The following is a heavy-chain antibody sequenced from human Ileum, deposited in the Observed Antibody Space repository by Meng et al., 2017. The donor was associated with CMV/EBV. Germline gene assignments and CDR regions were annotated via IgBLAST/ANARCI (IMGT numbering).Heavy chain of an antibody. CDR2: TYTGGST. V-gene: IGHV3-53*01. CDR3: VRHMYNFGVVTAIEN. D-gene: IGHD3-3*01. Sequence: GESLKISCAASGFAVTNSYMSWVRQAPGKGLEWVSVTYTGGSTFYSDSVKGRFTVSRDSFNNTLSLQMNSLRDEDKALHYCVRHMYNFGVVTAIENWGQGTQVTVSS. J-gene: IGHJ4*02. CDR1: GFAVTNSY.